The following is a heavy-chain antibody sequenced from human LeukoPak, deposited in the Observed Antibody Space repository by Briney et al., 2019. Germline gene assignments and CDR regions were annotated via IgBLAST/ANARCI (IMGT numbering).Heavy chain of an antibody. CDR2: INSDGSST. CDR3: ARVGTTGRIMAFDI. V-gene: IGHV3-74*01. CDR1: GFTFSSYW. Sequence: GGSLRLSCAASGFTFSSYWMHWVRQAPGKGLVWVSRINSDGSSTSYADSVRGRFTISRDHAKNTLYLQMNSLRAEDTAVYYCARVGTTGRIMAFDIWGQGTMVTVSS. J-gene: IGHJ3*02. D-gene: IGHD1-1*01.